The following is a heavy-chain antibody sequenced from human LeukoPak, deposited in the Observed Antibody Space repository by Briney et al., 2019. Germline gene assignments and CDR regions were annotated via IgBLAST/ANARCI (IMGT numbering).Heavy chain of an antibody. CDR3: AREHYSGSLRWFDP. V-gene: IGHV4-59*01. Sequence: SETLSLTCTVSGGSINSYYWSWIRQPPGKGLEWIGYIYYNGNTNYNPSLKSRVTFSVDTSKNQFSLNLSSVTAADTAVYYCAREHYSGSLRWFDPWGQGTLVTVSS. J-gene: IGHJ5*02. CDR2: IYYNGNT. D-gene: IGHD1-26*01. CDR1: GGSINSYY.